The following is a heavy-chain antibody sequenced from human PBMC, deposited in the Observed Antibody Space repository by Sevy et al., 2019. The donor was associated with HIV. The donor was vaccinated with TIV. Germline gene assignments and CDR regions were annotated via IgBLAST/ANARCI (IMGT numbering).Heavy chain of an antibody. CDR2: INPNSGGT. J-gene: IGHJ4*02. CDR1: GYTFTGYY. D-gene: IGHD2-21*02. V-gene: IGHV1-2*02. CDR3: TRSAAEAKNFYCGGDCYSDY. Sequence: ASVKVSCKASGYTFTGYYLRWVRQAPGQGLEWMGWINPNSGGTNYAPKFQGRVTMTRDTSISTASMELSRLRSDDTAVYYCTRSAAEAKNFYCGGDCYSDYWGQGTLVTVSS.